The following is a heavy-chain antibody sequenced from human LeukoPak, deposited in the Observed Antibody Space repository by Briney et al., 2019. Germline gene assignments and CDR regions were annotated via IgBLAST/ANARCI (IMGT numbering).Heavy chain of an antibody. Sequence: GASVKVSCKASGYTFTGYYMHWVRQAPGQGLEWMGWINPNSGGTKYAQKFQGRVTMTRNTSISTAYMELSSLRSEDTAVYYCARVEQQLVYYYYYMDVWGKGTTVTISS. CDR1: GYTFTGYY. CDR3: ARVEQQLVYYYYYMDV. V-gene: IGHV1-2*02. J-gene: IGHJ6*03. D-gene: IGHD6-13*01. CDR2: INPNSGGT.